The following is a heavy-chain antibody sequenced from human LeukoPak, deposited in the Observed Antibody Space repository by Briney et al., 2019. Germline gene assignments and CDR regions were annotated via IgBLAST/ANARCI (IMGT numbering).Heavy chain of an antibody. J-gene: IGHJ1*01. CDR2: ISDTDSAV. CDR3: AGRLAY. CDR1: GFTFSSYA. V-gene: IGHV3-48*03. Sequence: GGSLRLSCAASGFTFSSYAMSWVRQAPGKGLEWISYISDTDSAVYYADSVKGRFTISRDNTKNSLYLQMNSLRVEDTAVYYCAGRLAYWGQGTLVTVSS.